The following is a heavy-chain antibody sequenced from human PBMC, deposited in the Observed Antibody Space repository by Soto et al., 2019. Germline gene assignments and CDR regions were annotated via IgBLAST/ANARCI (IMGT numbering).Heavy chain of an antibody. J-gene: IGHJ6*02. CDR2: IKQDGSEK. V-gene: IGHV3-7*05. D-gene: IGHD6-13*01. CDR3: ARDGRGYSRNYYYYGMDV. CDR1: GFTFSSYW. Sequence: GGSLRLSCAASGFTFSSYWMSWVRQAPGKGLEWVANIKQDGSEKYYVDSVKGRFTISRNNAKNSLYLQMNSLRAEDTAVYYCARDGRGYSRNYYYYGMDVWGQGTTVTVSS.